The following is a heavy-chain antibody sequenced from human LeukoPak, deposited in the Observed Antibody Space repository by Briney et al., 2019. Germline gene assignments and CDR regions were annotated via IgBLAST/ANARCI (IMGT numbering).Heavy chain of an antibody. CDR1: GSTFSTYG. CDR2: IWSDGNNK. V-gene: IGHV3-33*06. Sequence: PGGSLRLSCAATGSTFSTYGMHWVRQPPGKGLEWVAVIWSDGNNKFYADSVKGRFTFSRDNSRNTLSLQMNSLRAEDTAVYYCVKERGPFDAFDIWGQGTMVTVSS. CDR3: VKERGPFDAFDI. J-gene: IGHJ3*02.